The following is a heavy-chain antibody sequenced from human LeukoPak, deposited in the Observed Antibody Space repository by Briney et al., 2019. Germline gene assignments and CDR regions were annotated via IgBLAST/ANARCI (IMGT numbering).Heavy chain of an antibody. J-gene: IGHJ4*02. CDR1: GGSISNYY. CDR2: IYYSGST. V-gene: IGHV4-59*01. CDR3: ARLQTAAFDY. D-gene: IGHD2-2*01. Sequence: SETLSLTCTVSGGSISNYYWSWIRQPPGKGLEWIGYIYYSGSTNYNPSLKSRVTISRDTSKNQFSLKLSSVTAADTAVYYCARLQTAAFDYWGQGILVTVSS.